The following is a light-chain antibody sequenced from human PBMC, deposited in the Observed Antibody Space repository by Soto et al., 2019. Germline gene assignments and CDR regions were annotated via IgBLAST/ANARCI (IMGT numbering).Light chain of an antibody. J-gene: IGLJ1*01. CDR3: CSYAGSSTYV. Sequence: QSALTQPASVSGSPGQSITISCTETTIVVGSYNLVSWYQQHPGKAPKLMIYEGSKRPSGVSNRFSGSKSGNTASLTISGLQAEDEADYYCCSYAGSSTYVFGPGTKVTVL. CDR2: EGS. V-gene: IGLV2-23*01. CDR1: TIVVGSYNL.